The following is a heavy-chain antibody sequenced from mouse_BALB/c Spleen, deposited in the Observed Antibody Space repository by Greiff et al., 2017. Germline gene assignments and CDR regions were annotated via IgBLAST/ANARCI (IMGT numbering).Heavy chain of an antibody. CDR3: AEDYRYAWFAY. D-gene: IGHD2-14*01. V-gene: IGHV3-2*02. Sequence: EVQLVESGPGLVKPSQSLSLTCTVTGYSITSDYAWNWIRQFPGNKLEWMGYISYSGSTSYNPSLKSRISSTRDTSKNQSFLQLNSVTTEDTATYYCAEDYRYAWFAYWGQGTLVTVSA. J-gene: IGHJ3*01. CDR1: GYSITSDYA. CDR2: ISYSGST.